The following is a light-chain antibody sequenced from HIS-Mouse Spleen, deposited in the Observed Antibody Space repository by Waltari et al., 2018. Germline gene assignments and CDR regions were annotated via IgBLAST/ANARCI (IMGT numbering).Light chain of an antibody. CDR2: EDS. J-gene: IGLJ2*01. Sequence: SYELTQPPPVSVSPGQTARITCTGDTLPKNYTDWYQQKSGQAPVLVIYEDSKRPSGIPERFSGSSSGTMATLTISGAQVEDEADYYCYSTDSSGNHRVFGGGTKLTVL. CDR1: TLPKNY. CDR3: YSTDSSGNHRV. V-gene: IGLV3-10*01.